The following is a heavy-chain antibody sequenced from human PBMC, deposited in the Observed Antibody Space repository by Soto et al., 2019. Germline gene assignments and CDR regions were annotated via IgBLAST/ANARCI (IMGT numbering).Heavy chain of an antibody. CDR3: AKDAPELVGATDY. J-gene: IGHJ4*02. V-gene: IGHV3-11*04. D-gene: IGHD1-26*01. CDR1: GFNFSDYY. Sequence: GGSLRLSCAASGFNFSDYYMSWIRQAPGKGLEWVSFINPTISTIYYADSVKGRFTISRDNSKNTLYLQMNSLRAEDTAVYYCAKDAPELVGATDYWGQGTLVTVSS. CDR2: INPTISTI.